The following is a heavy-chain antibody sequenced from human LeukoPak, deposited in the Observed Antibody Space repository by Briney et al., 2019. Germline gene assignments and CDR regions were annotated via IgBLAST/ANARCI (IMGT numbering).Heavy chain of an antibody. D-gene: IGHD6-13*01. J-gene: IGHJ5*02. Sequence: ASVKVSCKASGYTFTSYGISWVRQAPGQGLEWMGWISAYNGNTNYAQKFQGRVTMTRDTSISTAYMELSRLRSDDTAVYYCARVVAAAGLFMFDPWGQGTLVTVSS. CDR3: ARVVAAAGLFMFDP. CDR1: GYTFTSYG. CDR2: ISAYNGNT. V-gene: IGHV1-18*01.